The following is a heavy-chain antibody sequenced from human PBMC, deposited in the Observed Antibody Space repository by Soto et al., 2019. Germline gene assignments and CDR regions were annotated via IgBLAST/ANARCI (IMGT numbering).Heavy chain of an antibody. CDR3: AKGPPRYSGYVGYFDY. J-gene: IGHJ4*02. Sequence: GSLRLSCAASGFTFSSYAMSWVRQAPGKGLEWVSAISGSGGSTYYADSVKGRFTISRDNSKNTLYLQMNSLRAEDTAVYYCAKGPPRYSGYVGYFDYWGQGTLVTVSS. V-gene: IGHV3-23*01. D-gene: IGHD5-12*01. CDR2: ISGSGGST. CDR1: GFTFSSYA.